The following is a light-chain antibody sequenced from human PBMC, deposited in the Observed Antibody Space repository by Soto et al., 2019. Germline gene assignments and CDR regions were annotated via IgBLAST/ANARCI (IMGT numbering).Light chain of an antibody. CDR3: SSFTSASTVV. CDR2: DVN. CDR1: RSDVGGSNY. J-gene: IGLJ2*01. V-gene: IGLV2-14*01. Sequence: QAVVTQPASVSGSPGQSITISCTGTRSDVGGSNYVSWYQQYPGKAPKLMIYDVNNRPSGVSYRFSGSKSGNTASLTITGLQAEDEADYYCSSFTSASTVVFGGGTKLTVL.